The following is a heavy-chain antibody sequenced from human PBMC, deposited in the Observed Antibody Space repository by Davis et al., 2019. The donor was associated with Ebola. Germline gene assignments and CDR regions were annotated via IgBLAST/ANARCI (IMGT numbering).Heavy chain of an antibody. D-gene: IGHD1-26*01. CDR3: AKDTSKVWFDV. CDR1: GFVFSSYV. V-gene: IGHV3-23*01. J-gene: IGHJ3*01. Sequence: GESLKISCAASGFVFSSYVMSWVRRAPGKGLEWVSTLGLSADTYYADSVKGRFTISRDNSKNTLHLQMNSLRVEDTAIYYCAKDTSKVWFDVWGQGTMVTVSS. CDR2: LGLSADT.